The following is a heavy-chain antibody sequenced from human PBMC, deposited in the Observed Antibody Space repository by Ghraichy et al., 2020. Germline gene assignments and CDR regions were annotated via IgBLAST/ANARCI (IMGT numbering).Heavy chain of an antibody. V-gene: IGHV3-48*02. Sequence: GGSLRLSCAASGFTFSSYSMNWVRQAPGKGLEWVSYISSSSSTIYYADSVKGRFTISRDNAKNSLYLQMNSLRDEDTAVYYCARGGEVATIFHWNDPPRQYFDYWGQGTLVTVSS. J-gene: IGHJ4*02. CDR3: ARGGEVATIFHWNDPPRQYFDY. D-gene: IGHD5-12*01. CDR1: GFTFSSYS. CDR2: ISSSSSTI.